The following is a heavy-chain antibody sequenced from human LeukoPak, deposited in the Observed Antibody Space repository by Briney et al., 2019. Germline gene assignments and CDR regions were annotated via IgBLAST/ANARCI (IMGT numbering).Heavy chain of an antibody. J-gene: IGHJ4*02. CDR2: ISAYNGNT. V-gene: IGHV1-18*01. D-gene: IGHD2-2*01. CDR3: ARVGAVVPAAI. Sequence: GASVKVSCKDSGDTFTSYGMSWVRQAPGQGLEWMGWISAYNGNTNYAQKFQGRVTMTTDTSTSTAYMELRSLRSDDTALYYCARVGAVVPAAIWGQGTLVTVSS. CDR1: GDTFTSYG.